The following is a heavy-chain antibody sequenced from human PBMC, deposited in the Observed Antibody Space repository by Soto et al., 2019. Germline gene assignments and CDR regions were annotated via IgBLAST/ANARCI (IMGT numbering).Heavy chain of an antibody. CDR3: ARDQDYYGSGSPFRGFDP. CDR2: ISSKGGST. D-gene: IGHD3-10*01. V-gene: IGHV3-64*01. CDR1: GFTFSSYA. J-gene: IGHJ5*02. Sequence: PGESLRLSCAASGFTFSSYAMHRVRQAPGKGLEYVSAISSKGGSTYYANSVKGRFTISRDNSKNTLYLQMGSLRAEYMAVYYCARDQDYYGSGSPFRGFDPWGQGT.